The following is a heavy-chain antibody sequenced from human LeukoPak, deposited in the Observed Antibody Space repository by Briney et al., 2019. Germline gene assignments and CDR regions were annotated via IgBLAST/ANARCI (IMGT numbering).Heavy chain of an antibody. D-gene: IGHD6-13*01. CDR1: GGSLRGYY. J-gene: IGHJ4*02. CDR3: ARQGRSMASPGIPNFYY. V-gene: IGHV4-59*08. Sequence: SETLSLTCSVSGGSLRGYYGSWFRQPPGKGLEWVGYIYYTGSTNYNHSLGRRLTISLDTSKNQFSLNLNTVTAADTAVYSCARQGRSMASPGIPNFYYWGQGTLVTVSS. CDR2: IYYTGST.